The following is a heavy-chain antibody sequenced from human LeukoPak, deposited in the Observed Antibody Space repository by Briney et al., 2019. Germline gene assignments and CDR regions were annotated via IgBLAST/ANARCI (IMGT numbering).Heavy chain of an antibody. V-gene: IGHV4-34*01. CDR3: AREAGDLDAFDI. D-gene: IGHD7-27*01. CDR1: GGSFSGYY. J-gene: IGHJ3*02. Sequence: SETLSLTCAVYGGSFSGYYWSWIRQPPGKGLEWIGEINHSGSTNYNPSLKSRVTISVDTSKNQFSLKLSSVTAADTAVYYCAREAGDLDAFDIWGQGTMVTVSS. CDR2: INHSGST.